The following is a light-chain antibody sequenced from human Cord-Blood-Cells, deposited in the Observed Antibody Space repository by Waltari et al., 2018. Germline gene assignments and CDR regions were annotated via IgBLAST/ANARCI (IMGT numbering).Light chain of an antibody. CDR3: NSRDSSGNHLVV. CDR1: SLSSYY. V-gene: IGLV3-19*01. CDR2: GKN. J-gene: IGLJ2*01. Sequence: SSELTQDPAVSVALGQTVRITCQGDSLSSYYASWYQQKPGQAPVLVIYGKNNRPSGIPDRFPGYSSGNTASLTITGAQAEDEADYYCNSRDSSGNHLVVFGGGTKLTVL.